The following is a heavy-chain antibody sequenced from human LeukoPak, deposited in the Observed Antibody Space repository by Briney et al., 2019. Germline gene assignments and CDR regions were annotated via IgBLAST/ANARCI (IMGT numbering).Heavy chain of an antibody. CDR3: AMGYKSAYSWDY. Sequence: GGSLRLSCAASGFTFSVFWMSWVRQAPGQGLVWVSHISPDGRSTNYADSVKGRFTISRDNARNTLYLQLNSLTAEDTAVYYCAMGYKSAYSWDYWGQGTLVTVSS. V-gene: IGHV3-74*01. J-gene: IGHJ4*02. CDR1: GFTFSVFW. D-gene: IGHD5-18*01. CDR2: ISPDGRST.